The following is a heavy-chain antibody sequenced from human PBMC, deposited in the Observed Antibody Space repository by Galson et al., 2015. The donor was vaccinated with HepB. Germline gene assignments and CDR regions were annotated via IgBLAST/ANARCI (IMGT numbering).Heavy chain of an antibody. Sequence: WVRQAPGKGLEWIGSIYYSGSTYYNPSLKSRVTISVDTSKNQFSLKLSSVTAADTAVYYCARPTPFYYYGSGLQAGAFDIWGQGTMVTVSS. J-gene: IGHJ3*02. D-gene: IGHD3-10*01. V-gene: IGHV4-39*01. CDR2: IYYSGST. CDR3: ARPTPFYYYGSGLQAGAFDI.